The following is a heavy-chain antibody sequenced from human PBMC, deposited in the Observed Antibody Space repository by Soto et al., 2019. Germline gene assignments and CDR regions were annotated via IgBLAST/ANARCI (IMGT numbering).Heavy chain of an antibody. CDR1: GFTLSSYG. Sequence: QVQLVESGGGVVQPGRSLRLSCAASGFTLSSYGMHWVRQAPGKGLEWVAVISYDGSNKYYADSVKGRFTISRDNSKNTLYLQMNSLRAADTAVYYCAKDLLRPGRAYGMDVW. CDR2: ISYDGSNK. J-gene: IGHJ6*01. CDR3: AKDLLRPGRAYGMDV. D-gene: IGHD6-25*01. V-gene: IGHV3-30*18.